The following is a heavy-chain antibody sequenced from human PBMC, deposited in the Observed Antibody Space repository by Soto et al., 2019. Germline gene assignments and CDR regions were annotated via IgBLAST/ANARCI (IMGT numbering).Heavy chain of an antibody. D-gene: IGHD6-19*01. Sequence: ASVKVSCKASGYTFTSYYMQYVRQDPGQGLEWIGIINPSGGSTSYAQKFQGRVTKNRDTSTSTVYMELSSLRSEDMAVYYCARDYQGSSGWFDYWGQGTLVSVSS. V-gene: IGHV1-46*01. CDR3: ARDYQGSSGWFDY. J-gene: IGHJ4*02. CDR2: INPSGGST. CDR1: GYTFTSYY.